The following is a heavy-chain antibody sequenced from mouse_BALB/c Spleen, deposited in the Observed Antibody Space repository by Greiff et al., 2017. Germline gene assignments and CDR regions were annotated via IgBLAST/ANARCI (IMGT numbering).Heavy chain of an antibody. J-gene: IGHJ2*01. D-gene: IGHD2-3*01. V-gene: IGHV7-3*02. Sequence: EVQGVESGGGLVQPGGSLRLSCATSGFTFTDYYMSWVRQPPGKALEWLGFIRNKANGYTTEYSASVKGRFTISRDNSQSILYLQMNTLRAEDSATYYCARDSDGLDYWGQGTTLTVSS. CDR2: IRNKANGYTT. CDR1: GFTFTDYY. CDR3: ARDSDGLDY.